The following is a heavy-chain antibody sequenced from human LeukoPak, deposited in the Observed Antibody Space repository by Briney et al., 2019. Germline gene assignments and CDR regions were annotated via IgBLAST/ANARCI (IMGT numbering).Heavy chain of an antibody. CDR2: IYYSGST. Sequence: PSETLSLTCTVSGGSISSSSYYWGWIRQPPGKGLEWIGSIYYSGSTYYNPSLKSRVTISVDTSKNQFSLKLSSVTAADTAVYYCARHIIGGYEMSPDFDYWGQGTLVTVSS. J-gene: IGHJ4*02. V-gene: IGHV4-39*07. CDR3: ARHIIGGYEMSPDFDY. CDR1: GGSISSSSYY. D-gene: IGHD5-12*01.